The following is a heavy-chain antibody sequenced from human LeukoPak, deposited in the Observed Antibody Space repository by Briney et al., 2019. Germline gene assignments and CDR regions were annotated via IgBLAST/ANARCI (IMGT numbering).Heavy chain of an antibody. Sequence: GASVKVSCKASGYTFTGYYMHWVRQAPGQGLEWMGWINPNSGGTKYAQKFQGRVTMTRDTSISTVYMELSRLRSDDTAVYYCARRMRKVATIRRGSYYYYYMDVWGKGTTVTISS. CDR3: ARRMRKVATIRRGSYYYYYMDV. J-gene: IGHJ6*03. CDR2: INPNSGGT. V-gene: IGHV1-2*02. D-gene: IGHD5-12*01. CDR1: GYTFTGYY.